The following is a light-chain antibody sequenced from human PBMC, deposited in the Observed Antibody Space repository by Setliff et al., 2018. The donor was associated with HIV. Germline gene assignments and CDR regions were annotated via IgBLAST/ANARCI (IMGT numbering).Light chain of an antibody. V-gene: IGLV2-23*01. CDR3: CSNTGSNTYV. CDR1: SGDVGRYNL. J-gene: IGLJ1*01. Sequence: QSALTQPASVSGSPGQSITISCTGTSGDVGRYNLVSWYQQQPGKPPKLMIYQASKRPSGVSNRFSGSKSGNTASLTISGLQAEDEADYYCCSNTGSNTYVFGTGTTVTVL. CDR2: QAS.